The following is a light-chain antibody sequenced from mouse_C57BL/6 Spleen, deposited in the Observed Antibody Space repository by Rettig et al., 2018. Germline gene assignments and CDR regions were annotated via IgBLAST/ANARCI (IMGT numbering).Light chain of an antibody. J-gene: IGKJ5*01. CDR2: STS. V-gene: IGKV4-74*01. Sequence: QIVLTQSPAIMSASLGERVTMTCTASSSVSSSYLHWYQQKPGSSPKLWIYSTSNLASGVPARFSGSGSGTSYSLTISSMEAEDAATYYCHQYHRSPPTFGA. CDR3: HQYHRSPPT. CDR1: SSVSSSY.